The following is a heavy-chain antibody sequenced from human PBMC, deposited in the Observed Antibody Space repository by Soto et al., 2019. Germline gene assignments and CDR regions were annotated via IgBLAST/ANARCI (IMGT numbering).Heavy chain of an antibody. D-gene: IGHD3-10*01. CDR2: IYYSGST. CDR1: GGSISSGDYY. CDR3: ARHSSEWFGELSLYYFDY. Sequence: PSETLSLTCTVSGGSISSGDYYWSWIRQPPGKGLEWIGYIYYSGSTYYNPSLKSRVTISVDTSKNQFSLKLSSVTAADTAVYYCARHSSEWFGELSLYYFDYWGQGTLVTVSS. J-gene: IGHJ4*02. V-gene: IGHV4-39*01.